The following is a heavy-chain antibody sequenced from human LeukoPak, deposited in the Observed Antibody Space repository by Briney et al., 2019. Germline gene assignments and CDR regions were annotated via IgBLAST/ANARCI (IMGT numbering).Heavy chain of an antibody. CDR3: ARQGYSYVTYYFDY. Sequence: PSETLSLTCAVYGGSFSGYSWSWIRQPPGKGLEWIGYIYYSGSTNYNPSLKSRVTISVDTSKNQFSLKLSSVTAADTAVYYCARQGYSYVTYYFDYWGQGTLVTVSS. CDR1: GGSFSGYS. CDR2: IYYSGST. J-gene: IGHJ4*02. V-gene: IGHV4-59*08. D-gene: IGHD5-18*01.